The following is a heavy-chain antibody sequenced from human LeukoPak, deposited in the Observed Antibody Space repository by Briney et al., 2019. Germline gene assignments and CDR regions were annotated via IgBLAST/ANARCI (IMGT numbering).Heavy chain of an antibody. V-gene: IGHV4-59*01. Sequence: SETLSLTCTVSGGSISSYYWSWIRQPPGKGLEWIGYIYYSGSTNYNPSLKSRVTISVDTSKNQFSLKLSSVTAADMAVYYCARDKAPYGSGSYYKTGYYGMDVWGQGTTVTVSS. D-gene: IGHD3-10*01. CDR3: ARDKAPYGSGSYYKTGYYGMDV. CDR2: IYYSGST. J-gene: IGHJ6*02. CDR1: GGSISSYY.